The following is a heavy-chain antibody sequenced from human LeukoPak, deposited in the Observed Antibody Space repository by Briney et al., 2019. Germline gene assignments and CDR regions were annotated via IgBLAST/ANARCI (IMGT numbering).Heavy chain of an antibody. J-gene: IGHJ4*02. Sequence: PSETLSLTCSVSGGSISGYYWSWIRQAPGMGLEWIGYIHYSGSTNYNPSLKSRVTISVDTSENQFSLKLSSVTAADTAVYYCARGQFYYDSTGWMVWGQGTLVIVSS. CDR1: GGSISGYY. CDR2: IHYSGST. D-gene: IGHD3-22*01. V-gene: IGHV4-59*01. CDR3: ARGQFYYDSTGWMV.